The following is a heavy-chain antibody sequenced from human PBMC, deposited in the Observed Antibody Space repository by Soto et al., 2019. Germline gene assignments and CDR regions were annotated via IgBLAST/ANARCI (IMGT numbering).Heavy chain of an antibody. V-gene: IGHV3-23*01. Sequence: GGSLRLSCAASGFTFSSYAMIWVRQAPGKGLEWVSAISGSGGSTYYADSVKGRFTISRDNSKNTLYLQMNSLSAEDTAVYYCAKDLKGDIVVVPAAGPCYWGQGTLVTVSS. J-gene: IGHJ4*02. CDR2: ISGSGGST. CDR1: GFTFSSYA. CDR3: AKDLKGDIVVVPAAGPCY. D-gene: IGHD2-2*01.